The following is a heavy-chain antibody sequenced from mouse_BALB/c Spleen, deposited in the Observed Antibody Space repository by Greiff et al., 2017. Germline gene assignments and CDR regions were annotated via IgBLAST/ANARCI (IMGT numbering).Heavy chain of an antibody. CDR2: ISYSGST. V-gene: IGHV3-2*02. D-gene: IGHD1-2*01. CDR1: GYSITSDYA. Sequence: EVKLMESGPGLVKPSQSLSLTCTVTGYSITSDYAWNWIRQFPGNKLEWMGYISYSGSTSYNPSLKSRISITRDTSKNQFFLQLNSVTTEDTATYYCARYHYYGYEGIDYWGQGTTLTVSS. J-gene: IGHJ2*01. CDR3: ARYHYYGYEGIDY.